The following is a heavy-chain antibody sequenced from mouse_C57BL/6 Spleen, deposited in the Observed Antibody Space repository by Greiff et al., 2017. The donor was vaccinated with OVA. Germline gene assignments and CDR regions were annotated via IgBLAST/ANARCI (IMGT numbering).Heavy chain of an antibody. V-gene: IGHV1-64*01. CDR2: IHPNSGST. D-gene: IGHD2-4*01. CDR3: AYDYLLYFDY. CDR1: GYTFTSYW. J-gene: IGHJ2*01. Sequence: VQLQQPGAELVKPGASVTLSCKASGYTFTSYWMHWVKQRPGQGLEWIGMIHPNSGSTNYNEKFKSKATLTVDKSSSTAYMQLSSLTSEDSAVYYCAYDYLLYFDYWGQGTTLTVSS.